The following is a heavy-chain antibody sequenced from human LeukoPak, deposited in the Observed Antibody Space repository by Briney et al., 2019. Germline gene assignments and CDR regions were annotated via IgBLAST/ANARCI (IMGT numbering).Heavy chain of an antibody. CDR1: GFTFSDYT. V-gene: IGHV3-30*04. J-gene: IGHJ4*02. CDR2: LPPDGSYQ. Sequence: PGRSLRLSCAASGFTFSDYTMQWVRQAPGKGLEWVALLPPDGSYQYYADSLKGRFTISTDNFKNALYLQMNSLRLEDTAVYYCARGLHDRSWYGAHWGQGTLLSVSS. D-gene: IGHD6-13*01. CDR3: ARGLHDRSWYGAH.